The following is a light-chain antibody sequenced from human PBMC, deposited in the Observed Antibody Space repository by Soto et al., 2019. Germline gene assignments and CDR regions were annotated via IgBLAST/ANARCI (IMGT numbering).Light chain of an antibody. CDR1: SSDVGGYNY. J-gene: IGLJ2*01. CDR3: SSYAGSNNVV. Sequence: QSALTQPPSASGSPGQSVTISCTGTSSDVGGYNYVSWYQQHPGKAPKLMIYEVSKRPSGVPDRFSGSKSVNTASLTVSGLQAEGEADYYCSSYAGSNNVVFGGGTKVTVL. V-gene: IGLV2-8*01. CDR2: EVS.